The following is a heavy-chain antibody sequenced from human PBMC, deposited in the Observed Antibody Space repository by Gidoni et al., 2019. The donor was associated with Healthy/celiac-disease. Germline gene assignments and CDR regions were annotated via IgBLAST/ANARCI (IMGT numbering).Heavy chain of an antibody. Sequence: QVQLQQWGAGLLKPSETLSLTCAVYGGSFSGYYWSWIRQPPGKGLEWIGEINHSGSTNYNPSLKSRVTISVDTSKNQFSLKLSSVTAADTAVYYCARQLFARGSSWLSAWGQGTLVTVSS. J-gene: IGHJ5*02. CDR3: ARQLFARGSSWLSA. V-gene: IGHV4-34*01. D-gene: IGHD6-13*01. CDR1: GGSFSGYY. CDR2: INHSGST.